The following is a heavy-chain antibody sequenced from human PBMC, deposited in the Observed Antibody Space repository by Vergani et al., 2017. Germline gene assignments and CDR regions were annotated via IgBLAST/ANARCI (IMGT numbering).Heavy chain of an antibody. CDR3: ARENRETPSSLDY. D-gene: IGHD1-26*01. V-gene: IGHV3-33*01. CDR2: TWYEGNNN. CDR1: SFQLGDYG. Sequence: QVQLVASGGGVVQPGRSIRLSCTPSSFQLGDYGMHWVRKAPGRGREWVSMTWYEGNNNYYADSVKGRFTSAKDISKNTLYLQMNSLRGDDTAVYYCARENRETPSSLDYWGQGTLVTVSS. J-gene: IGHJ4*02.